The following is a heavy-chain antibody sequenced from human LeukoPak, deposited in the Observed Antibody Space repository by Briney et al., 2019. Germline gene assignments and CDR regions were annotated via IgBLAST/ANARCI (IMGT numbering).Heavy chain of an antibody. CDR1: GGSFSGYY. CDR3: ARGPRVLDY. J-gene: IGHJ4*02. V-gene: IGHV4-34*01. Sequence: PSETLSLTCAVYGGSFSGYYWSWIRQPPGKGLEWIGEINHSGSTNYNPSLKSRVTISVDTSKNQFSLKLSSVTAADTAVYYCARGPRVLDYWGQGTLATVSS. CDR2: INHSGST.